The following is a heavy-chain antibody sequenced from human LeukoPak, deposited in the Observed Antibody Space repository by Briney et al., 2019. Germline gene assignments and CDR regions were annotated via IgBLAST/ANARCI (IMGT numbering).Heavy chain of an antibody. CDR2: ISYDGSNK. CDR3: ARGTVAKLFDY. J-gene: IGHJ4*02. D-gene: IGHD4-23*01. Sequence: GRSLRLSCAASGFTFSSYAMHWVRQAPGKGLEWVAVISYDGSNKYYADSVKGRFTISRDNSKNTLYLQMNSLRAEDTAVYYCARGTVAKLFDYWGQGTLVTVSS. V-gene: IGHV3-30*04. CDR1: GFTFSSYA.